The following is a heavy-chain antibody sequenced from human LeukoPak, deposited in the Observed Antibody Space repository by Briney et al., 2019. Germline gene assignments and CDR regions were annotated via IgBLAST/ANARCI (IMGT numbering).Heavy chain of an antibody. D-gene: IGHD5-18*01. CDR2: VYSGGST. CDR1: GFTVSNNY. V-gene: IGHV3-66*01. CDR3: ARDSGYSCRY. J-gene: IGHJ4*02. Sequence: GGSLRLSCAASGFTVSNNYMSWVRQAPGKGLEWVSVVYSGGSTYSADSVKGRFTISRDNAKNSLYLQMNSLRAEDTAVYYCARDSGYSCRYWGQGTLVTVSS.